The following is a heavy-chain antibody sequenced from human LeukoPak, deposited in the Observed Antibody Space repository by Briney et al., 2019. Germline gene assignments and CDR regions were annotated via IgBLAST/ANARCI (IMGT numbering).Heavy chain of an antibody. CDR1: GFTFRHYL. CDR2: INQDGSVK. J-gene: IGHJ4*01. Sequence: PGGSLRLSCTASGFTFRHYLMDWVRQAPGKGLEWVANINQDGSVKYYVDSVKGRFTISRDNTKNSLSLRMDSLRDDDTAVYYCSRSLEYSGQGTLVTVSS. CDR3: SRSLEY. V-gene: IGHV3-7*01.